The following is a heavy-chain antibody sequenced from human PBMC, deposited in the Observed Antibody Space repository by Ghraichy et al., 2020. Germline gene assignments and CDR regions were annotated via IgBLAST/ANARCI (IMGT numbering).Heavy chain of an antibody. Sequence: GSLNISCAASGFTFSSYWMSWVRQAPGKGLEWVANIKQDGSEKYYVDSVKGRFTISRDNAKNSLYLQMNSLRAEDTAVYYCARDKGSSWGFFDYWGQGTLVTVSS. D-gene: IGHD6-13*01. CDR1: GFTFSSYW. CDR2: IKQDGSEK. CDR3: ARDKGSSWGFFDY. J-gene: IGHJ4*02. V-gene: IGHV3-7*03.